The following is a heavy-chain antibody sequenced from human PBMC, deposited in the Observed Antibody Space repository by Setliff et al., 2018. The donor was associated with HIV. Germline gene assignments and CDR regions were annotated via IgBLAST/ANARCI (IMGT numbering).Heavy chain of an antibody. D-gene: IGHD1-26*01. CDR3: ARAGRSGSYNHYYYYYMDV. Sequence: VASVKVSCKASGYTFTDYYIHWVRQAPGQGLEWMGWINPNSSDTNYAQKFQGRVTMTRDTSTSTVYMELSSLRSEDTAVYYCARAGRSGSYNHYYYYYMDVWGKGTTVTVSS. J-gene: IGHJ6*03. CDR2: INPNSSDT. V-gene: IGHV1-2*02. CDR1: GYTFTDYY.